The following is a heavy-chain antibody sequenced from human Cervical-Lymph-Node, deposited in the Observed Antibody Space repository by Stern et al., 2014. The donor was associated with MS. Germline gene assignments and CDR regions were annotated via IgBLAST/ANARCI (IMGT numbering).Heavy chain of an antibody. V-gene: IGHV3-74*01. J-gene: IGHJ6*02. CDR1: GFTFSTYW. CDR3: ARSSGASGDAMDV. D-gene: IGHD2-15*01. Sequence: EVKLVESGGGLLQPGGSLRLYCGASGFTFSTYWMHWVRQGPGKGLVWVSRINSGGSSTSYTDSVRGRFTISRDNAKNTVDLQMTSLRAEDTAVYYCARSSGASGDAMDVWGQGTTVTVSS. CDR2: INSGGSST.